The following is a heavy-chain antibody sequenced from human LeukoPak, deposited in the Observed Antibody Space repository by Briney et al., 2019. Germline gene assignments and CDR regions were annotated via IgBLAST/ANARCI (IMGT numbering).Heavy chain of an antibody. CDR3: ARTYSNSGLEYFDF. D-gene: IGHD6-13*01. V-gene: IGHV3-53*01. CDR2: IYNDGNT. J-gene: IGHJ4*02. CDR1: GFTVSSNY. Sequence: GGSLRLSCAASGFTVSSNYMTWVRQAPGKGLEWVLIIYNDGNTFYADSVKGRFTISRDNSKNTLYLQMNSLRAEDTAVYYCARTYSNSGLEYFDFWGQGTLVTVSS.